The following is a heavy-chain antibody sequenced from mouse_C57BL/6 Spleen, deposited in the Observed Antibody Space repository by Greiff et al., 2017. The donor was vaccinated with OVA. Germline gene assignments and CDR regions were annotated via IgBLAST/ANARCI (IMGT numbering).Heavy chain of an antibody. V-gene: IGHV1-18*01. J-gene: IGHJ1*03. CDR1: GYTFTDYN. CDR3: ARGGDLRRGYFDG. D-gene: IGHD1-1*01. CDR2: INPNNGGT. Sequence: EVQLQQSGPELVKPWASVKIPCKASGYTFTDYNMDWVKQSLGKSLEWIGDINPNNGGTNYNQKFKVKATLTVDKSSSKAYMELRSLTSEDTAVYYCARGGDLRRGYFDGWGTGTTVTVSS.